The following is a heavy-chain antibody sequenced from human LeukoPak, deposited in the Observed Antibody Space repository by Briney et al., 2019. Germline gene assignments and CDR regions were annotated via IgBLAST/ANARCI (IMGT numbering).Heavy chain of an antibody. Sequence: PSETLSLTCAVSGGSILTTNWWSWIRQPPGKGLARIGEVHLSGASNYNPSLKSRVNMSIDKSKNQLSLELTSVTAADTAIYYCTRESGAFSPFGFWGQGTLVTVSS. CDR1: GGSILTTNW. J-gene: IGHJ4*02. V-gene: IGHV4-4*02. CDR3: TRESGAFSPFGF. D-gene: IGHD1-26*01. CDR2: VHLSGAS.